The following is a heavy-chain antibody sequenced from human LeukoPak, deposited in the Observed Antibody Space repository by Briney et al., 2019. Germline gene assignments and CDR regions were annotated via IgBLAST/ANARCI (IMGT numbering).Heavy chain of an antibody. J-gene: IGHJ4*02. CDR2: INPNSGGT. CDR3: ARVGIAVAGTFGY. V-gene: IGHV1-2*02. CDR1: GYTFTGYY. Sequence: RASVKVSCKASGYTFTGYYMHWVRQAPGQGLEWMGWINPNSGGTNYAQKFQGRVTMNRDTSISTAYMELSRLRSDDTAVYYCARVGIAVAGTFGYWGQGTLVTVSS. D-gene: IGHD6-19*01.